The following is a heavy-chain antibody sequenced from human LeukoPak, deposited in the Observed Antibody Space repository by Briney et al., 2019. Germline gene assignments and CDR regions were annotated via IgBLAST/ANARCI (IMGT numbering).Heavy chain of an antibody. CDR1: GGSISSETYS. D-gene: IGHD5-18*01. CDR3: ARTRLWLPFDY. J-gene: IGHJ4*02. Sequence: TSETLSLTCAVSGGSISSETYSWSWIRQSPGKGLEWIGFIKDSGTTFYNPSLKSRVTISVDTSKNQFSLKLSSVTAADTAVYYCARTRLWLPFDYWGQGTLVTVSS. V-gene: IGHV4-30-2*06. CDR2: IKDSGTT.